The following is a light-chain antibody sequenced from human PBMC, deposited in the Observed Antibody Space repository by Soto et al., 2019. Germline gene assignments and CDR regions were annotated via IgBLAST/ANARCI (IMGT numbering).Light chain of an antibody. CDR2: DVT. V-gene: IGLV2-14*01. CDR1: SSDVGGYNY. Sequence: QSVLTRPASVSGSPGQSISISCTGTSSDVGGYNYVSWYQQHPVKAPKLMIYDVTNRPSGVSDRFSGSKSGNTASLTISGLQAEDEADYYCSSYTSSSTPYVFGTGTKV. CDR3: SSYTSSSTPYV. J-gene: IGLJ1*01.